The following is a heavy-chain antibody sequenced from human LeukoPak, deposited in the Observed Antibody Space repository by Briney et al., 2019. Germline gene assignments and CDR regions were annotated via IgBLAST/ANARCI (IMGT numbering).Heavy chain of an antibody. D-gene: IGHD3-10*01. CDR1: RFTFSDYA. V-gene: IGHV3-23*01. Sequence: GGSLRLSCAASRFTFSDYAMTWVRLAPGKGLEFVSSISGSGDTTYYADSVKGRFTISRDNSKDTLYLQMDSLTADDTATYYCAKLFYYGSGSYYGNFLHWGQGTLVTVST. J-gene: IGHJ4*02. CDR3: AKLFYYGSGSYYGNFLH. CDR2: ISGSGDTT.